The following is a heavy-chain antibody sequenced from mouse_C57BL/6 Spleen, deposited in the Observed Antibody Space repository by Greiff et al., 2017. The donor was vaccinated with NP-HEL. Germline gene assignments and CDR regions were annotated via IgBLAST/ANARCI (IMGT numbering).Heavy chain of an antibody. CDR3: TTSSITSKAMDY. Sequence: VQLQQSGAELVRPGASVKLSCTASGFNIKDDYMHWVKQRPEQGLEWIGWIDPENGDTEYASKFQGKATITADTSSNTAYLQLSSLTSEDTAVYYCTTSSITSKAMDYWGQGTSVTVSS. V-gene: IGHV14-4*01. CDR1: GFNIKDDY. J-gene: IGHJ4*01. D-gene: IGHD1-1*01. CDR2: IDPENGDT.